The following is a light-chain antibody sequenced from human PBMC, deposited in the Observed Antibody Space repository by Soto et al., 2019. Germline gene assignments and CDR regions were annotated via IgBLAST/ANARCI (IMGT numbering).Light chain of an antibody. J-gene: IGKJ1*01. CDR2: YTS. Sequence: EIVLTQSPATLSSSPGETATLSCRASQYVGTRLAWYQHKPGQAPRLLIYYTSNRATGIPARFSGSGSGTDFTLTISSLVPEDFAIYYCHQRQSWPRTFGQGTKGELK. CDR3: HQRQSWPRT. V-gene: IGKV3-11*01. CDR1: QYVGTR.